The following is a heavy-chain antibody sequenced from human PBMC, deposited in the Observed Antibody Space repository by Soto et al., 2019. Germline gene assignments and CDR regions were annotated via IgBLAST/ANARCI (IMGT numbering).Heavy chain of an antibody. CDR3: ARDGKTVANRSWYFDL. J-gene: IGHJ2*01. D-gene: IGHD4-17*01. Sequence: QVQLQESGPGLVKPSQTLSLTCTVSGGSISSGGYYWSWIRQHPGKGLEWIGYIYYSGSTYYNPSLKSRVTISVDTSKNQFSLKLSSVTAADTAVYYCARDGKTVANRSWYFDLWGRGTLVTVSS. CDR2: IYYSGST. V-gene: IGHV4-31*03. CDR1: GGSISSGGYY.